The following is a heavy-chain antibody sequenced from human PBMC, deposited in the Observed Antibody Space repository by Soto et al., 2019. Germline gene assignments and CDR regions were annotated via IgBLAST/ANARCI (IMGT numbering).Heavy chain of an antibody. CDR2: IIPISDTA. Sequence: QVQLAQSGAEVKKPGSSVKVSCKASGGSFSSYAITWVRQAPGQGLEWMGGIIPISDTAHYAQNFQGRVPMTADKSTTTAYMEPSTLRSEDTALYYSATILGAFLEYWGQGTQVTVSS. V-gene: IGHV1-69*06. CDR3: ATILGAFLEY. J-gene: IGHJ4*02. CDR1: GGSFSSYA. D-gene: IGHD3-3*01.